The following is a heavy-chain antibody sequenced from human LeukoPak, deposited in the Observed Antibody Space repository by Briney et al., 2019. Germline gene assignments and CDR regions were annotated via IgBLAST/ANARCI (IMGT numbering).Heavy chain of an antibody. V-gene: IGHV1-69*05. J-gene: IGHJ5*02. CDR3: ANSGSYYNWFDP. CDR1: GGTFSSYA. CDR2: IIPIFGTA. Sequence: ASVNVSCKASGGTFSSYAISWVRQAPGQGLEWMGRIIPIFGTANYAQKFRGRVTITTDESTSTAYMELSSLRSEDTAVYYCANSGSYYNWFDPWGQGTLVTVSS. D-gene: IGHD1-26*01.